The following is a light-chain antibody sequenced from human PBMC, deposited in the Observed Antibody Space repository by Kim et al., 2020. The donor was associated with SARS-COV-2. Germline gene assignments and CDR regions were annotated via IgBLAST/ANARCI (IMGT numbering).Light chain of an antibody. CDR2: DVT. Sequence: GQAVTISGTGTSSDVEHYNYVSWYQQHPGKAPKLMIYDVTKRPSGVPDRFSGSKSGDTASLTISGLQAEDEADYYCSSYAGSNTWVFGGGTQLTVL. CDR3: SSYAGSNTWV. J-gene: IGLJ3*02. V-gene: IGLV2-11*01. CDR1: SSDVEHYNY.